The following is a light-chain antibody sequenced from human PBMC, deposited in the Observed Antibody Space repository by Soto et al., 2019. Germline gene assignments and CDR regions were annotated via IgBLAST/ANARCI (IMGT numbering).Light chain of an antibody. CDR1: SSDVGRYNL. J-gene: IGLJ1*01. CDR3: CSYAGIYV. Sequence: QSVLTQPASVSGSPGQSTTISCTGTSSDVGRYNLVSWYQQHPGKAPKLMIYEVTKRPSGVSNRFSGSKSGRTASLTISGLQAEDEGDYYCCSYAGIYVFGTGTKVTVL. V-gene: IGLV2-23*02. CDR2: EVT.